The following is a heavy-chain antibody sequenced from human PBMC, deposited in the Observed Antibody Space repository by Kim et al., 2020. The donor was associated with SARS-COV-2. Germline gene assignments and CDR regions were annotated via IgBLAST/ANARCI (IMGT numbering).Heavy chain of an antibody. J-gene: IGHJ4*02. CDR1: GFTFRNYY. CDR2: ISRSGRTI. CDR3: TRDVDLLHGYSYHTH. Sequence: GGSLRLSCAASGFTFRNYYMSWIRQAPGKGLEWVSYISRSGRTISYAGSVKGRFTISRDNAKNSLYLQINSLRAEDTAVYFCTRDVDLLHGYSYHTHWGQGTLVSVSS. D-gene: IGHD3-9*01. V-gene: IGHV3-11*04.